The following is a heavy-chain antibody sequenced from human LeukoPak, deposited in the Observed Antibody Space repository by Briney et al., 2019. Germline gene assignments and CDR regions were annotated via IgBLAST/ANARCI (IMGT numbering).Heavy chain of an antibody. V-gene: IGHV4-61*05. CDR3: ASQKYYYGSGALSPPDY. J-gene: IGHJ4*02. CDR2: IYYSGST. Sequence: SETLSLTCTVSGGSISSSSYYWGWIRQPPGKGLEWIGYIYYSGSTNYNPSLKSRVTISVDTSKNQFSLKLSSVTAADTAVYYCASQKYYYGSGALSPPDYWGQGTLVTVSS. CDR1: GGSISSSSYY. D-gene: IGHD3-10*01.